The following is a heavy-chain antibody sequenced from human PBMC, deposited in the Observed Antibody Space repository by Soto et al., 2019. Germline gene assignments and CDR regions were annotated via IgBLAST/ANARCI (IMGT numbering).Heavy chain of an antibody. V-gene: IGHV3-74*01. CDR3: VRALFSTRGVEY. Sequence: EVQLVESGGGLAQPGGSLRLSCVASGFTFRSHWMHWVRQAPGNGLVWVSRISNDGNTIHYADSVKGRFTISRDTAKNTLYLQMNSLTAEDTAMYYCVRALFSTRGVEYWGQGTLVTVPS. J-gene: IGHJ4*02. D-gene: IGHD2-8*02. CDR1: GFTFRSHW. CDR2: ISNDGNTI.